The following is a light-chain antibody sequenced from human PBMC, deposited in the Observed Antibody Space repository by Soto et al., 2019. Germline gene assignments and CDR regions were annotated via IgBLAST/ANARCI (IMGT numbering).Light chain of an antibody. CDR3: CSYARSSTSV. V-gene: IGLV2-23*01. J-gene: IGLJ7*01. CDR1: SRDVGRYNL. Sequence: QSALTQPASVSGSPGQSITIAYTGTSRDVGRYNLVSWYQQHPGKAPKLMIYKGSKRTSGVSNRFSGSKSGNTASLTVSGLQAEDEAQYYCCSYARSSTSVFGGGTQLTVL. CDR2: KGS.